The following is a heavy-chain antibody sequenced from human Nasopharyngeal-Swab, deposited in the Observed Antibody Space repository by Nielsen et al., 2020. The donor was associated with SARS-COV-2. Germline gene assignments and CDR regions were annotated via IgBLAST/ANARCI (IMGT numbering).Heavy chain of an antibody. CDR2: IYHSGST. CDR3: ARGGLVVIAILDY. Sequence: WIRQPPGKGLEWIGEIYHSGSTNYNPSLKSRVTISVDTSKNQFSLKLSSVTAADTAVYYCARGGLVVIAILDYWGQGTLVTVSS. V-gene: IGHV4-34*01. D-gene: IGHD2-21*01. J-gene: IGHJ4*02.